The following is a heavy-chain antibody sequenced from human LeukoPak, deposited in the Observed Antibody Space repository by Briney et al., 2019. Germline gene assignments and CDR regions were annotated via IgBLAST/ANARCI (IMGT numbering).Heavy chain of an antibody. CDR2: INHNGNVN. CDR1: GFTFSSYW. V-gene: IGHV3-7*01. Sequence: PGGSLRLSCAASGFTFSSYWMNWARQAPGKGLEWVASINHNGNVNYYADSVKGRFTLSRDNSINTVDLQMNSLRAEDTAVYYCVKEYHSRGFGAYFDYWGQGTLVTVSS. J-gene: IGHJ4*02. D-gene: IGHD3-3*01. CDR3: VKEYHSRGFGAYFDY.